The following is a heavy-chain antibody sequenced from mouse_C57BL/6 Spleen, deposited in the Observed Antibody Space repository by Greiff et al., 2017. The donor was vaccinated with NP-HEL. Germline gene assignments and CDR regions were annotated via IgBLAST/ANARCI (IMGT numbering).Heavy chain of an antibody. D-gene: IGHD3-3*01. CDR3: VRQGDWNYFDY. Sequence: EVQRVESGGGLVQPKGSLKLSCAASGFSFNTYAMNWVRPAPGKGLEWVARIRSKSNNYATYYADSVKDRFTISRDDSESMLYLQMNNLKTEDTAMYYCVRQGDWNYFDYWGQGTTLTVSS. CDR2: IRSKSNNYAT. CDR1: GFSFNTYA. V-gene: IGHV10-1*01. J-gene: IGHJ2*01.